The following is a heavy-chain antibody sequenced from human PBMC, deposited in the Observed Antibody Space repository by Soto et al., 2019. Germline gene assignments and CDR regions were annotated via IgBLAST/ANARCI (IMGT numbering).Heavy chain of an antibody. V-gene: IGHV1-18*01. CDR2: ISAYNGNT. Sequence: ASVKVSCKASGYTFTGYGISWVRQAPGQGLEWMGWISAYNGNTNYAQKLQGRVTMTTDTSTSTAYMELRSLRSDDTAVYYCARGSTMVRGVDYYGMDVWGQGTTVTVSS. D-gene: IGHD3-10*01. J-gene: IGHJ6*02. CDR3: ARGSTMVRGVDYYGMDV. CDR1: GYTFTGYG.